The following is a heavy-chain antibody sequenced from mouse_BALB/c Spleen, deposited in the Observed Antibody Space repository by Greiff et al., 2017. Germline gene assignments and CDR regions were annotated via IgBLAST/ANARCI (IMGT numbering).Heavy chain of an antibody. J-gene: IGHJ3*01. CDR2: ISTYYGDA. V-gene: IGHV1S137*01. CDR1: GYTFTDYA. Sequence: QVQLQQSGAELVRPGVSVKISCKGSGYTFTDYAMHWVKQSHAKSLEWIGVISTYYGDASYNQKFKGKATMTVDKSSSTAYMELARLTSEDSAIYYCARDDGVAWFAYWGQGTLVTVSA. CDR3: ARDDGVAWFAY. D-gene: IGHD2-12*01.